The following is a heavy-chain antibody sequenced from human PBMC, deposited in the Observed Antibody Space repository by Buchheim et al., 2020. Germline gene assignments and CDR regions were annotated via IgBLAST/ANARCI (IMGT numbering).Heavy chain of an antibody. CDR1: GGTFSSYT. CDR3: ARAYDSSGYYDSGWFDP. J-gene: IGHJ5*02. D-gene: IGHD3-22*01. CDR2: IIPILGIA. Sequence: QVQLVQSGAEVKKPGSSVKVSCKASGGTFSSYTISWVRQAPGQGLEWMGRIIPILGIANYAQKFQGRVTITADKSTSTAYMELSSLRSEDTAVYYCARAYDSSGYYDSGWFDPWGQGTL. V-gene: IGHV1-69*02.